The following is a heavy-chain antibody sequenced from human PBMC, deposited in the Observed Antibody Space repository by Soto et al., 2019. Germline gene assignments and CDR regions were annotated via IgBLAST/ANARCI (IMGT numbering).Heavy chain of an antibody. D-gene: IGHD3-3*01. J-gene: IGHJ5*02. V-gene: IGHV4-59*08. CDR2: IYYSGST. CDR1: GCSISSYY. Sequence: PSETLSLTCTVSGCSISSYYWSWIRQPPGKGLEWIGYIYYSGSTNYNPSLKSRVTISVDTSKNQFSLKLSSVTAADTAVYYCARHLRNYDFWSGPNWFDPWGQGTLVTVSS. CDR3: ARHLRNYDFWSGPNWFDP.